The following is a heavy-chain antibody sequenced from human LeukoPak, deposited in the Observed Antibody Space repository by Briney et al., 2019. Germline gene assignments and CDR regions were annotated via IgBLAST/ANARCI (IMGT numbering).Heavy chain of an antibody. D-gene: IGHD4-17*01. CDR1: GFTFSSYA. J-gene: IGHJ6*03. CDR2: ISYDGSNK. Sequence: GRSLRLSRAASGFTFSSYAMHWVRQAPGKGLEWVAVISYDGSNKYYADSVKGRFTISRDNSKNTLYLQMNSLRAEDTAVYYCARGGDYSVHYYYMDVWGKGTTVTVSS. V-gene: IGHV3-30-3*01. CDR3: ARGGDYSVHYYYMDV.